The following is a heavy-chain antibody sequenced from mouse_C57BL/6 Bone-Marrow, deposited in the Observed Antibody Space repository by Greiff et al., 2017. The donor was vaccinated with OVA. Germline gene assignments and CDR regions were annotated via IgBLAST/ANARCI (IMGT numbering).Heavy chain of an antibody. J-gene: IGHJ3*01. Sequence: VQLQQSGPELVKPGASVKISCKASGYSFTDYNMNWVKQSNGKSLEWIGVINPNYGTTSYNQKFKGKATLTVDQSSSTAYMQLNSLTSEDAAVYYCGGEGGRTGTAAYWGQGTLVTVSA. CDR3: GGEGGRTGTAAY. V-gene: IGHV1-39*01. CDR1: GYSFTDYN. D-gene: IGHD4-1*01. CDR2: INPNYGTT.